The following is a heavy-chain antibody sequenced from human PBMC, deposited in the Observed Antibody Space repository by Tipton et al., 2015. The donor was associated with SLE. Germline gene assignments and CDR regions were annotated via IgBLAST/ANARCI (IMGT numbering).Heavy chain of an antibody. CDR2: INHSGNT. CDR3: ARDGTLVEMATIPAFDI. V-gene: IGHV4-34*01. CDR1: GGSFSGYY. J-gene: IGHJ3*02. D-gene: IGHD5-24*01. Sequence: AGLVKPSETLSLTCAVYGGSFSGYYWSWIRQPPGKGLEWIGEINHSGNTNYSPSLKSRVTISVDTSKNQFSLKLSSVTAADTAVYYCARDGTLVEMATIPAFDIWGQGTMVTVSS.